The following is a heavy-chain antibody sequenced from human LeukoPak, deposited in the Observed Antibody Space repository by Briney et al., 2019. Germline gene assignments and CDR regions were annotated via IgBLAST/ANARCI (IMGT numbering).Heavy chain of an antibody. V-gene: IGHV4-4*07. CDR2: IYTSGST. CDR3: AGGYCSGGSCSSGSSFVY. J-gene: IGHJ4*02. CDR1: GGSISGYY. D-gene: IGHD2-15*01. Sequence: SETLSLTCTVSGGSISGYYWSWIRQPAGKGLEWIGRIYTSGSTNYNPSLKSRVTMSVDTSKNQSSLKLSSVTAADTAVYYCAGGYCSGGSCSSGSSFVYWGQGTLVTVSS.